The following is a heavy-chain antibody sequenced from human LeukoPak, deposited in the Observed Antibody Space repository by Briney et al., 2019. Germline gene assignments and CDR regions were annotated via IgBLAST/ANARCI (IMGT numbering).Heavy chain of an antibody. J-gene: IGHJ1*01. V-gene: IGHV1-18*01. D-gene: IGHD6-19*01. CDR3: ARVGPQWLSSEYFQH. CDR2: ISAYNGNT. CDR1: GYTFTSYG. Sequence: ASVKVSCKASGYTFTSYGISWVRQAPGQGLEWMGWISAYNGNTNYAQKLQGRVTMTTDTSTSTAYMELRSLRSDDTAVYYCARVGPQWLSSEYFQHWGQGTLVTVSS.